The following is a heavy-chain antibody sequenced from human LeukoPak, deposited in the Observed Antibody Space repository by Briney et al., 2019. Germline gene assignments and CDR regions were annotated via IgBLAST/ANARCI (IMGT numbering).Heavy chain of an antibody. CDR2: ISSEAFSGQT. Sequence: GGSLRLSCTASGFTFSDYAMSWVRQAPGKGLEWVGFISSEAFSGQTEYGTSVTGRVTISRDDSKNSAYMQMNSLNTEDSAVYYCTRESSLWDTDYDYMAVWGQGTTVTVSS. V-gene: IGHV3-49*04. D-gene: IGHD4/OR15-4a*01. CDR3: TRESSLWDTDYDYMAV. CDR1: GFTFSDYA. J-gene: IGHJ6*02.